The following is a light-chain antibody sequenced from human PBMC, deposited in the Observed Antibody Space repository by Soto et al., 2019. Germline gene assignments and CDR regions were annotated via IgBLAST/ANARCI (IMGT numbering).Light chain of an antibody. CDR2: DAS. CDR1: QSVSSS. Sequence: EIVLTQSPATLSLSPGESATLSCRASQSVSSSLAGYQQKTGQAPRLLIYDASNRATGIPARFSGSGSGTDFTLTISSLEPEDFAIDYCQQRITRPSTFGQGTKLEIK. J-gene: IGKJ2*01. V-gene: IGKV3-11*01. CDR3: QQRITRPST.